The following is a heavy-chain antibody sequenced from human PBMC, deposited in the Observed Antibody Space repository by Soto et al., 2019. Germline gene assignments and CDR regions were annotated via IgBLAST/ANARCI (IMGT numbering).Heavy chain of an antibody. J-gene: IGHJ4*02. Sequence: SETLSLTCSVSGASVSSGSFYGIGIRQPPGKGLEWIGFIYNNETFNYNPSLKSRVTLSVDTSKHQFSLKLSSVTAADTAVYYCARVPLRYSSSHNFDSWGQGALVTVSS. V-gene: IGHV4-61*01. CDR1: GASVSSGSFY. D-gene: IGHD6-19*01. CDR2: IYNNETF. CDR3: ARVPLRYSSSHNFDS.